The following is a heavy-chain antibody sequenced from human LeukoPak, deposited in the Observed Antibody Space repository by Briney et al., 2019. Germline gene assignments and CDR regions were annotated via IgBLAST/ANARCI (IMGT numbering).Heavy chain of an antibody. CDR2: IYNTGST. J-gene: IGHJ6*03. CDR3: ARSSEGRYYYDSSGFSYYYYYMDV. D-gene: IGHD3-22*01. V-gene: IGHV4-59*01. Sequence: SETLSLTCTVSGYSITNNYYWSWIRQPPGKGLEWIGYIYNTGSTNSNPSLKSRVSISVDTSKNQLSLKLTSVTAADTAVYYCARSSEGRYYYDSSGFSYYYYYMDVWGKGTTVTISS. CDR1: GYSITNNYY.